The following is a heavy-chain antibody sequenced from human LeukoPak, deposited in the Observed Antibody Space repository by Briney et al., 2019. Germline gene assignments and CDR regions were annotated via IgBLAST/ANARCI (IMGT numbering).Heavy chain of an antibody. Sequence: SETLSLTCTVSGGSISTSNYYWGWIRQPPGKGLEWIGYIYYSGSTNYNPSLKSRVTISVDTSKNQFSLKLSSVTAADTAVYYCARAGYSSSWYSIDPWGQGTLVTVSS. D-gene: IGHD6-13*01. CDR3: ARAGYSSSWYSIDP. J-gene: IGHJ5*02. CDR1: GGSISTSNYY. V-gene: IGHV4-61*05. CDR2: IYYSGST.